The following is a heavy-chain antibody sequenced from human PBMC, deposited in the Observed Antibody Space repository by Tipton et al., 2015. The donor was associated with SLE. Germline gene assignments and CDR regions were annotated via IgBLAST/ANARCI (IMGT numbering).Heavy chain of an antibody. CDR3: ARMERDGDYGLGV. V-gene: IGHV4-39*01. D-gene: IGHD4-17*01. Sequence: TLSLTCTVSGGSISRSGFHWGWIRQPPGRGLGGIGMNYYNGNTYYNPSLKSRLTISADTSKNQFSLKLSSVTAADTAVYYCARMERDGDYGLGVWGQGTTVIVSS. CDR2: NYYNGNT. CDR1: GGSISRSGFH. J-gene: IGHJ6*02.